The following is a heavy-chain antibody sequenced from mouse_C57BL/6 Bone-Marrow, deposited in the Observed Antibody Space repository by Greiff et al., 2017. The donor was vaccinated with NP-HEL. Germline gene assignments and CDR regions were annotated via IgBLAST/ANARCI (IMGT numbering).Heavy chain of an antibody. Sequence: VQLQQPGAELVRPGTSVKLSCKASGYTFTSYWMHWVKQRPGQGLEWIGVIDPSDSYTNYNQKFKGKATLTVDTSSSTAYMQLSSLTSEDSAVYYCAKYDDAMDYWGQGTSVTVSS. CDR1: GYTFTSYW. V-gene: IGHV1-59*01. J-gene: IGHJ4*01. CDR3: AKYDDAMDY. CDR2: IDPSDSYT. D-gene: IGHD2-12*01.